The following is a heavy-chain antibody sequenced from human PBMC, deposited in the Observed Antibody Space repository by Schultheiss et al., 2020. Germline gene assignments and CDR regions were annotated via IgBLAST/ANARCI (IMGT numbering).Heavy chain of an antibody. J-gene: IGHJ3*02. CDR2: ISSSGHT. CDR1: GGSISSSSYY. V-gene: IGHV4-39*07. CDR3: ARLNDFWSGEQDAFDI. Sequence: SETLSLTCTVSGGSISSSSYYWGWIRQPPGKGLEWIGRISSSGHTNYNPSLKSRVTISVDTSKNQFSLKLSSVTAADTAVYYCARLNDFWSGEQDAFDIWGQGTMVTVSS. D-gene: IGHD3-3*01.